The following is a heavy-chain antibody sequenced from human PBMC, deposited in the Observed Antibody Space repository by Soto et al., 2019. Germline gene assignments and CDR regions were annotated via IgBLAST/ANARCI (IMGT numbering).Heavy chain of an antibody. D-gene: IGHD3-22*01. J-gene: IGHJ4*02. CDR2: INPNSGDT. CDR1: GYTFTGYF. Sequence: ASVKVSCKASGYTFTGYFMHWVRQAPGQGLEWMGWINPNSGDTNYAQKFQGRVTMTRDTSINTASMDLSRLSSDDTAVYFCARGSIYYESTGALDYWGQGTLVTVSS. V-gene: IGHV1-2*02. CDR3: ARGSIYYESTGALDY.